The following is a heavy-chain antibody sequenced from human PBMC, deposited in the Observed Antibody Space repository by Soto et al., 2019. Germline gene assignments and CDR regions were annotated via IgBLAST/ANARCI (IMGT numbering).Heavy chain of an antibody. CDR3: ARRNIGHSSLPPYYYGMDV. CDR2: IDPSDSYT. V-gene: IGHV5-10-1*01. Sequence: PGESLKISCKGSGYSFTSYWISWVRQMPGKGLEWMGRIDPSDSYTNYSPSFQGHVTISADKSISTAYLQWSSLKASDTAMYYCARRNIGHSSLPPYYYGMDVCGQGTTVTVAS. J-gene: IGHJ6*02. D-gene: IGHD6-13*01. CDR1: GYSFTSYW.